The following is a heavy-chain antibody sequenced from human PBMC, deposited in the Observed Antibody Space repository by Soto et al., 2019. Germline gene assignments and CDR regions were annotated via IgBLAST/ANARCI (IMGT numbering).Heavy chain of an antibody. CDR1: GASISNHIYY. CDR2: IYSSGSS. J-gene: IGHJ4*02. Sequence: QLQLLESGPGLVKPSEALSLTCSVSGASISNHIYYWGWFRQPPGKGLEWIGKIYSSGSSYYSTSLESRVTISVDSSKNRFSLKLNSVTAAGTATYFCARGSWGYFDSFGQGSLVTVSS. CDR3: ARGSWGYFDS. V-gene: IGHV4-39*02. D-gene: IGHD3-16*01.